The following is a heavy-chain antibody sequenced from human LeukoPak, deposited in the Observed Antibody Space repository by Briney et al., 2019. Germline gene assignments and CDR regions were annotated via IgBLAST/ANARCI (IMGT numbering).Heavy chain of an antibody. J-gene: IGHJ4*02. CDR1: GGSFSGYY. CDR3: ARGSPPYYYDSSGYRHLDY. D-gene: IGHD3-22*01. Sequence: SETLSLTCAVYGGSFSGYYWSWIRQPPGKGLEWIGEINHSGSTDYNPSLKSRVTISVDTSKNQFSLKLRSVTAADTAVYYCARGSPPYYYDSSGYRHLDYWGQGTLVTVSS. CDR2: INHSGST. V-gene: IGHV4-34*01.